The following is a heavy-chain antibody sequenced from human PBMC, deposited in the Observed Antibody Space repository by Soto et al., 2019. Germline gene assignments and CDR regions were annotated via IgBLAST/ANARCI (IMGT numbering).Heavy chain of an antibody. Sequence: ASVKVSCKASGGTFSSYAISWVRQAPGQGLEWMGGIIPIFGTANYAQKFQGRVTITADESTSTAYMELSSLRSEDTAVYYCARKMLAAAGNWFDPWGQGTLVTVSS. CDR3: ARKMLAAAGNWFDP. CDR2: IIPIFGTA. D-gene: IGHD6-13*01. J-gene: IGHJ5*02. CDR1: GGTFSSYA. V-gene: IGHV1-69*13.